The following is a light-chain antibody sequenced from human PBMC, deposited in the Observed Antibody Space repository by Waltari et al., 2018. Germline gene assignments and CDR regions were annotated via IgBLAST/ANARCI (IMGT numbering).Light chain of an antibody. CDR1: SSDVGCYNY. V-gene: IGLV2-14*03. CDR2: DVN. Sequence: QSALTQPASVSGSPGQSITISCTGTSSDVGCYNYVSWYQQHPGTTPKLIIFDVNRRPSGVSHRFSGSKSGNTASLTISGLQAEDEADYYCGSYTTRATHVFGIGTKVTVL. J-gene: IGLJ1*01. CDR3: GSYTTRATHV.